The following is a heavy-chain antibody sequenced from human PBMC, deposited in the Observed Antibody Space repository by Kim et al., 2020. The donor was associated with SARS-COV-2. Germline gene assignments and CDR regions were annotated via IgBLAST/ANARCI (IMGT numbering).Heavy chain of an antibody. V-gene: IGHV3-48*03. D-gene: IGHD3-16*01. J-gene: IGHJ4*02. CDR1: GFTFSSYE. Sequence: GGSLRLSCAASGFTFSSYEMNWVRQAPGKGLEWVSYISSSGSTIYYADSVKGRFTISRDNAKNSLYLQMNSLRAEDTAVYYCAREGGSALGWYFDYWGQGTLVTVSS. CDR3: AREGGSALGWYFDY. CDR2: ISSSGSTI.